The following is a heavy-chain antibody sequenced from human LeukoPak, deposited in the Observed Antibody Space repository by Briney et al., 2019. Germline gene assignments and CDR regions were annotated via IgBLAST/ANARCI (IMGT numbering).Heavy chain of an antibody. CDR2: IRSKAKNYAT. CDR1: GFTFSGSD. J-gene: IGHJ4*02. Sequence: GSLRLSCAASGFTFSGSDMHWVRQASGKGLEWVGRIRSKAKNYATTYAASMKGRFTISRDDPKNTAYLQMNSLKTEDTAIYYCTRYDSTTYYPFDYWGQGTLVTVSS. V-gene: IGHV3-73*01. D-gene: IGHD3-22*01. CDR3: TRYDSTTYYPFDY.